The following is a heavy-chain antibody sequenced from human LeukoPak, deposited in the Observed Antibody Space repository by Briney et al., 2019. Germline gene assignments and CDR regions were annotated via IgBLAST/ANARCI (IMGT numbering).Heavy chain of an antibody. CDR1: GFTFSSYS. J-gene: IGHJ4*02. V-gene: IGHV3-21*01. Sequence: GGSLRLSCAASGFTFSSYSMNWVRQAPGKGLEWVSSISSSSIYIYYADSVKGRFTISRDNAKNSLYLQMNSLRAEDTAVYYCARRYCSSTSCYYFDYWGQGTLVTVSS. CDR2: ISSSSIYI. D-gene: IGHD2-2*01. CDR3: ARRYCSSTSCYYFDY.